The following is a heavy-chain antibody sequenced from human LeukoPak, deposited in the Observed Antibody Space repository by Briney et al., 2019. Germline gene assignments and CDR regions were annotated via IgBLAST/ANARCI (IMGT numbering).Heavy chain of an antibody. CDR1: GFNFASNW. V-gene: IGHV3-74*01. CDR3: ARAGRDGSYDY. CDR2: INSDGSWI. J-gene: IGHJ4*02. Sequence: GGSLRLSCAASGFNFASNWMHWVRQTPGKGLMWVSRINSDGSWISYADSVKGRFTISRDNAKNTLYLQMNSLRAEDTAVYSCARAGRDGSYDYWGQGTLVTVSS. D-gene: IGHD1-26*01.